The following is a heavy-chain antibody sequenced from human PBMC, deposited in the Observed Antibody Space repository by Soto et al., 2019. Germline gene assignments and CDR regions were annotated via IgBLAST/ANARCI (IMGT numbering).Heavy chain of an antibody. CDR1: GGSISSSSYY. D-gene: IGHD3-22*01. J-gene: IGHJ3*02. CDR3: ASRNPYYYDSSGYPPLDAFDI. CDR2: IYYSGST. V-gene: IGHV4-39*01. Sequence: QLQLQESGPGLVKPSETLSLTCTVSGGSISSSSYYWGWIRQPPGKGLEWIGSIYYSGSTYYNPSLKSRVTISVDTSKNQSSLKLSSVTAADTAVYYCASRNPYYYDSSGYPPLDAFDIWGQGTMVTVSS.